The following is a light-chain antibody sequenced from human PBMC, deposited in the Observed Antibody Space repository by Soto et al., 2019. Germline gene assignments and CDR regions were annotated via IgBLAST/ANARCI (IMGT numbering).Light chain of an antibody. V-gene: IGKV1-5*01. CDR2: DAS. J-gene: IGKJ5*01. CDR1: QSISSW. Sequence: DIQITQYPSTLSASVGDRVTITCRASQSISSWLAWYQQKPGKAPKLLIYDASSLESGVPSRFSGSGSGTEFTLTISSLQPEDFATYFCQQANSFPITFGQGTRLEIK. CDR3: QQANSFPIT.